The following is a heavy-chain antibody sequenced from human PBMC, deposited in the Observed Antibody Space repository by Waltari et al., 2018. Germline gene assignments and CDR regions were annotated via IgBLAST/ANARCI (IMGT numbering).Heavy chain of an antibody. J-gene: IGHJ4*02. V-gene: IGHV1-2*06. CDR2: INTNSGGT. D-gene: IGHD3-22*01. Sequence: QVQLVQSGAEVKKPGASVKVSCKASGYTFTGYYMHWVRQAPGQGLEWMGRINTNSGGTNYAQKFQGRVTMTRDTSISTAYMELSRLRSDDTAVYYCARDAHYYDSSGYRRGYFDYWGQGTLVTVSS. CDR1: GYTFTGYY. CDR3: ARDAHYYDSSGYRRGYFDY.